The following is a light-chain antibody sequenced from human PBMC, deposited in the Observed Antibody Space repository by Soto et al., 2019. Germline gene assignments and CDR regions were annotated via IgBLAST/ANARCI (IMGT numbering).Light chain of an antibody. Sequence: QPVLTQSPSASASLGASVKLTCTLSSGHSSYAIAWHQQQPEKGPRYLMKLSSDGSHSKGDGIPDHFSGSSSGAERYLTISSLQSEDEADYYCKTWDTGARVVFGGGTKLTVL. J-gene: IGLJ2*01. CDR2: LSSDGSH. CDR3: KTWDTGARVV. V-gene: IGLV4-69*01. CDR1: SGHSSYA.